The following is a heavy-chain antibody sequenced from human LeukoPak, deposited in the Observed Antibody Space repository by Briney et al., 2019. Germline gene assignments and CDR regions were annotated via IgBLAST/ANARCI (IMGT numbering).Heavy chain of an antibody. V-gene: IGHV1-46*01. J-gene: IGHJ4*02. Sequence: GASVKVSCKASGYTFTSYNMHWVRQAPGQGLEWMGIINPTGTSTKYAQKFQGRVTMTRDTSTRTVYMELGSLRSEDTAVYYCAIDGGDSAYEWGQGTLVTVSS. CDR3: AIDGGDSAYE. D-gene: IGHD5-12*01. CDR1: GYTFTSYN. CDR2: INPTGTST.